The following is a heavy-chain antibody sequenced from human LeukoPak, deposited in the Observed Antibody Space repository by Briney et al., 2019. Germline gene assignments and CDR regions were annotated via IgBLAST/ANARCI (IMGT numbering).Heavy chain of an antibody. D-gene: IGHD3-16*01. Sequence: GGSLRLSCAASGFTFSSYEMNWVRQAPGKGLEWVSYISSSGSTIYYADSVKGRFTISRDNAKNSLYLQMNSLRAEDMALYYCTKGGGGRLIYYYYMDVWGKGTTVTVSS. CDR3: TKGGGGRLIYYYYMDV. CDR2: ISSSGSTI. V-gene: IGHV3-48*03. CDR1: GFTFSSYE. J-gene: IGHJ6*03.